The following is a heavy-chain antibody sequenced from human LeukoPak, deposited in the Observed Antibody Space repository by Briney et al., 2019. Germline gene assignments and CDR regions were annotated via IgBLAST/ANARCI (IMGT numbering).Heavy chain of an antibody. D-gene: IGHD2-2*01. J-gene: IGHJ5*02. V-gene: IGHV4-34*01. CDR1: GWSFNDYY. CDR3: ARGQVPAARGYNWFDP. CDR2: INARGDT. Sequence: PSETLSLGCAVYGWSFNDYYWNWIRQPPGKGLEWIGEINARGDTNFNPSLKSRVTISVDTSKSQFSLRLTSMIAADTAVYYCARGQVPAARGYNWFDPWGQGTLVTVSS.